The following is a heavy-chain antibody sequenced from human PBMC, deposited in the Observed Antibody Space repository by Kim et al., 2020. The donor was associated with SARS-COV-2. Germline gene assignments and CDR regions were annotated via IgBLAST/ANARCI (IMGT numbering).Heavy chain of an antibody. J-gene: IGHJ6*03. D-gene: IGHD3-16*02. Sequence: ADCLKGRLTISRDNARNSLYLQVNSLRDEDTAVYFCARISYPYYYYYMDVWGKGTTVTVSS. CDR3: ARISYPYYYYYMDV. V-gene: IGHV3-48*03.